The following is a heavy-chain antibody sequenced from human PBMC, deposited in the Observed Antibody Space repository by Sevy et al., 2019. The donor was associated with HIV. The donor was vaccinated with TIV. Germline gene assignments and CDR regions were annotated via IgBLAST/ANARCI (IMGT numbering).Heavy chain of an antibody. J-gene: IGHJ4*02. V-gene: IGHV3-23*01. Sequence: GGSLRLSCAASGFTFTEFVMSWVRQAPGKGLEWVSTINSGGGSTYYADSVKGRFTISIDNSQNTLDLQMNSLRAEDTDVYYCAKDVVGGYYHRSGYSDHWGQGTLVTVSS. CDR1: GFTFTEFV. D-gene: IGHD3-22*01. CDR3: AKDVVGGYYHRSGYSDH. CDR2: INSGGGST.